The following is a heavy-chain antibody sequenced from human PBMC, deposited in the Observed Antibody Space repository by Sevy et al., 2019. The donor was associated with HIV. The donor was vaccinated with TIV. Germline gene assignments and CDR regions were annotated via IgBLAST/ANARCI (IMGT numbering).Heavy chain of an antibody. CDR2: IKIKTDGGTT. V-gene: IGHV3-15*01. D-gene: IGHD4-17*01. CDR3: TTETPRDYGGGYNWFDP. Sequence: GGSLRLSCAASGFTFSNAWMSWVRQAPGKGLEWVGLIKIKTDGGTTDYAAPVKGRFTISRYESNNTMYLQMNRLKTEDTAVYYCTTETPRDYGGGYNWFDPWGQGTLVTVSS. J-gene: IGHJ5*02. CDR1: GFTFSNAW.